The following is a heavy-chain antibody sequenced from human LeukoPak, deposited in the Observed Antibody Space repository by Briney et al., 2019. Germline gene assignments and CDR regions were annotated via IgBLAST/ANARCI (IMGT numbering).Heavy chain of an antibody. J-gene: IGHJ1*01. D-gene: IGHD1-26*01. CDR1: GFTLSSYA. V-gene: IGHV3-23*01. CDR2: ISGSGVTT. CDR3: AKKVVVGATSPYSDFQD. Sequence: GGSLRLSCVASGFTLSSYAMSWVRQAPGKGLEWVSAISGSGVTTHYAGSVKGRFSISRDNSKNTLYLQMNSLRAEDTALYYCAKKVVVGATSPYSDFQDWGQGTLVTVSS.